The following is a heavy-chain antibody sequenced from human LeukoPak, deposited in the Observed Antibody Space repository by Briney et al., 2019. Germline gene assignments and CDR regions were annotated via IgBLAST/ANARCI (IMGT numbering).Heavy chain of an antibody. V-gene: IGHV3-23*01. CDR2: ISGSGGST. J-gene: IGHJ4*02. Sequence: PEGSLRLSCAASGFTFSSYAMSWVRQAPGKGLEWVSAISGSGGSTYYADSVKGRFTISRDNSKNTLYLQMNSLRAEDTAVYYCAKDRYCSSTSCYTWWREAGDYWGQGTLVTVSS. CDR1: GFTFSSYA. CDR3: AKDRYCSSTSCYTWWREAGDY. D-gene: IGHD2-2*02.